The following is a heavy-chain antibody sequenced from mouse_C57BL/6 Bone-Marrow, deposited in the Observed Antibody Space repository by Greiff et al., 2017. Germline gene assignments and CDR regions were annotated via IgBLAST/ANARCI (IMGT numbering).Heavy chain of an antibody. CDR3: ARGDYYGSSPWFAY. CDR2: INYDGSST. J-gene: IGHJ3*01. V-gene: IGHV5-16*01. CDR1: GFTFSDYY. D-gene: IGHD1-1*01. Sequence: EVMLVESEGGLVQPGSSMKLSCTASGFTFSDYYMAWVRQVPEKGLEWVANINYDGSSTYYLDSLKSRFIISRDNAKNILYLQMSSLKSEDTATXYCARGDYYGSSPWFAYWGQGTLVTVSA.